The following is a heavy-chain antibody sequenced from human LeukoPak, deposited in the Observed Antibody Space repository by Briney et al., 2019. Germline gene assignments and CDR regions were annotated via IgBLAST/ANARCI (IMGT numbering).Heavy chain of an antibody. CDR2: ISGSGGST. CDR3: ANSPARIVVVDNWFDP. J-gene: IGHJ5*02. V-gene: IGHV3-23*01. D-gene: IGHD3-22*01. Sequence: GGSLRLSCAASGFTFSSYAMSWVRQAPGKGLEWVSAISGSGGSTYYADSVKGRFTISRDNSKNTLYLQMNSLRAEDTAVYYCANSPARIVVVDNWFDPWGQGTLVTVSS. CDR1: GFTFSSYA.